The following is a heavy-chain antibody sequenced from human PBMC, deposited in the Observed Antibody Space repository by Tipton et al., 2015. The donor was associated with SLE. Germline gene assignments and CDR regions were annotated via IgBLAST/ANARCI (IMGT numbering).Heavy chain of an antibody. CDR1: GYSISSGSY. CDR3: AKNPAAAPDYY. CDR2: IYHSGDS. Sequence: LRLSCTVSGYSISSGSYWGWIRQPPGKGLEWIGSIYHSGDSFYNPSLKSRVTISADTSKNQFSLRLSSVTAADTAVYYCAKNPAAAPDYYWGPGTLVTVSS. D-gene: IGHD2-2*01. J-gene: IGHJ4*02. V-gene: IGHV4-38-2*02.